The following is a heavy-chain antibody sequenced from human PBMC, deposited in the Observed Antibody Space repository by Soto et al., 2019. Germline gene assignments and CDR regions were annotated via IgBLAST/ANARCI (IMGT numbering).Heavy chain of an antibody. D-gene: IGHD2-2*01. CDR2: ISAYNGDT. Sequence: ASVKVSCKASGDSFSSYGVTWVRQAPGQGLEWMGLISAYNGDTNYAQNFQDRVTMTTDTSTKTAYMDLRSLRFDDTAVYYCASTQGSGYCSSASCRNGIDVWGQGTTVTVSS. V-gene: IGHV1-18*01. CDR3: ASTQGSGYCSSASCRNGIDV. J-gene: IGHJ6*02. CDR1: GDSFSSYG.